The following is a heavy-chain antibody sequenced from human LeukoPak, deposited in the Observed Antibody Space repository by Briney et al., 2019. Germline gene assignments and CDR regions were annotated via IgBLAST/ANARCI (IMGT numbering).Heavy chain of an antibody. V-gene: IGHV3-33*01. CDR1: GFTLSSYG. Sequence: GGSLRLSCAASGFTLSSYGMHSVRQAPGKGLEWVAVIWYDGSNKYYADSVKGRFTISRDNSKNTLYLQMNSLRAEDTAVYYCARDGGVGGSYFEGAFDIWGQGTMVTVSS. J-gene: IGHJ3*02. CDR2: IWYDGSNK. CDR3: ARDGGVGGSYFEGAFDI. D-gene: IGHD1-26*01.